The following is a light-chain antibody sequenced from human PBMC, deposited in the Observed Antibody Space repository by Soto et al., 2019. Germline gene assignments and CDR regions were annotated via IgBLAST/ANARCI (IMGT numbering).Light chain of an antibody. V-gene: IGLV2-23*01. CDR1: SSDVGSYNL. CDR3: CSYAGSTTFYV. J-gene: IGLJ1*01. CDR2: EGS. Sequence: QSALTQPASVSGPPGQSITISCTGTSSDVGSYNLVSWYQHHPGKAPKLMIFEGSKRPSGVSNRFSASKSGTTASLTISGLQAEDEADYYCCSYAGSTTFYVFGGGTKVTVL.